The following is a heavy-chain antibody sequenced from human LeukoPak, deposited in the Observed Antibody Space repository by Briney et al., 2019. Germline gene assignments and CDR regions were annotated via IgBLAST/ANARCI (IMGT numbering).Heavy chain of an antibody. Sequence: PGGSLRLSCAASGFTFSSYAMSWVRQAPGKGLEWVANIKQDGSEKYYVDSVKGRFTISRDNAKNSLYLQMNSLRAEDTAVYYCARVTRGGTFYFDYWGQGTLVTVSS. V-gene: IGHV3-7*01. CDR3: ARVTRGGTFYFDY. D-gene: IGHD3-16*01. CDR1: GFTFSSYA. CDR2: IKQDGSEK. J-gene: IGHJ4*02.